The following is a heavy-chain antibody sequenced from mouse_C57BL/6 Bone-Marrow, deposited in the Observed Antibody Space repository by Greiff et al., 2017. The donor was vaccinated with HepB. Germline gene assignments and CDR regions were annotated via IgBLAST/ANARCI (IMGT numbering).Heavy chain of an antibody. Sequence: VQLQQPGAELVKPGASVKVSCKASGYTFTSYWMHWVKQRPGQGLEWIGRIHPSDSDTNYNQKFKGKATLTVDTSSSTAYSQLSSLTSEDSAVYYGAILPYDDDEDWYFDVWGTGTTVTVSS. CDR2: IHPSDSDT. V-gene: IGHV1-74*01. CDR3: AILPYDDDEDWYFDV. D-gene: IGHD2-4*01. CDR1: GYTFTSYW. J-gene: IGHJ1*03.